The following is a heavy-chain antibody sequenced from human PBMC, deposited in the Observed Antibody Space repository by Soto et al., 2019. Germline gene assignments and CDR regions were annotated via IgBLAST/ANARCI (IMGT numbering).Heavy chain of an antibody. CDR1: GGSISSGGYY. CDR2: IYYSGST. J-gene: IGHJ5*02. Sequence: SETLSLTCTVSGGSISSGGYYWSWIRQHPGKGLEWIGYIYYSGSTYYNPSLKSRVTISVDTTKNQYSLKLSSVTAADTAVYYCARDRLSVTTPHGWFDTWGQVTLVTV. CDR3: ARDRLSVTTPHGWFDT. V-gene: IGHV4-31*03. D-gene: IGHD4-17*01.